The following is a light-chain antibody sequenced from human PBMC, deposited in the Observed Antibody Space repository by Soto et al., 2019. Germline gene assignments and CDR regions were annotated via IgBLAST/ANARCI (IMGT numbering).Light chain of an antibody. CDR2: KVS. J-gene: IGKJ1*01. CDR1: QSLVHSDRNTY. Sequence: EIVMTQTPLSAPVTLGQSASISCRSSQSLVHSDRNTYLSWFHQRPGHPPRLLIYKVSKRFSGVPDRFGGSGSGTYFTLKIDRVEADDVGLYYCMPLSHFPWTFGQGTKVEV. V-gene: IGKV2-24*01. CDR3: MPLSHFPWT.